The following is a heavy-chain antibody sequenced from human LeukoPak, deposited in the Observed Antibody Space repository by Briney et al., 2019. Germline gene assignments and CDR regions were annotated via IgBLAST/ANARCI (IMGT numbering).Heavy chain of an antibody. CDR1: GGSISSGSYY. CDR2: IYTSGST. V-gene: IGHV4-61*02. Sequence: SQTLSLTCTVSGGSISSGSYYWSWIRQPAGKGLEWIGRIYTSGSTNYNPSLKSRVTISVDTSKNQFSLKLSSVTAADTAVYYCARQKDVDYFDYWGQGTLVTVSS. J-gene: IGHJ4*02. CDR3: ARQKDVDYFDY.